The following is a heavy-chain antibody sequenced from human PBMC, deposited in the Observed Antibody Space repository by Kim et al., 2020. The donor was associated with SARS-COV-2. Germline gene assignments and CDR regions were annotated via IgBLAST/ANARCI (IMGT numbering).Heavy chain of an antibody. CDR1: GFTLGAYG. J-gene: IGHJ4*02. CDR2: IRSNAYGGAT. D-gene: IGHD5-12*01. V-gene: IGHV3-49*03. CDR3: TRDYGGYDHFDY. Sequence: GGSLRLSCTAAGFTLGAYGMSWFRQAPGKGLEWVSFIRSNAYGGATEYATSVKGRFTISRDDSKNIAYLQMNNLKTEDTAVYYCTRDYGGYDHFDYWGQGALVTVSS.